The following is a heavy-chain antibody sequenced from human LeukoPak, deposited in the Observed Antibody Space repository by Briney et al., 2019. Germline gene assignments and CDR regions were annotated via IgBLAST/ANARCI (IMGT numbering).Heavy chain of an antibody. CDR2: VDPEDGET. V-gene: IGHV1-69-2*01. CDR3: AKDSANTIFGVVVSDWFDP. D-gene: IGHD3-3*01. Sequence: ASVKVSCKVSGYTFTDYYMHWVQQAPGKGLEWMGLVDPEDGETIYAEKFQGRVTITADTSTDTAYMELSSLRSEDTAVYYCAKDSANTIFGVVVSDWFDPWGQGTLVTVSS. CDR1: GYTFTDYY. J-gene: IGHJ5*02.